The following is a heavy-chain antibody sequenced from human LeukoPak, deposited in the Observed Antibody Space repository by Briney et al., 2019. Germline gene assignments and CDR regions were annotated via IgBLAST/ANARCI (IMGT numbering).Heavy chain of an antibody. CDR1: GFTFSSYA. D-gene: IGHD2-2*01. V-gene: IGHV3-30-3*01. Sequence: PGGSLRLSCAASGFTFSSYAMHWVRQAPGKGLEWVAVISYDGSSNYYADSVKGRFTISRDNSKNTLYLQMNSLRAEDTAVYYCARAMIVVVPAASSDDAFDIWGQGTMVTVSS. CDR2: ISYDGSSN. J-gene: IGHJ3*02. CDR3: ARAMIVVVPAASSDDAFDI.